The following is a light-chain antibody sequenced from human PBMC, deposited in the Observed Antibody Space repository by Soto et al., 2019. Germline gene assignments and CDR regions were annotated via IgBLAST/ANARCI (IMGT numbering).Light chain of an antibody. CDR3: ISYTGSSTSDG. Sequence: QSVLTQPASVSGSPGQTITISCGGTSSDVGSYDYVAWYQQFTGKTSKRMIYEVSNRPSAVSSRFSGSKSGNTASLTISGLQAEDEADYYCISYTGSSTSDGFGSGTKVTVL. CDR1: SSDVGSYDY. CDR2: EVS. V-gene: IGLV2-14*01. J-gene: IGLJ1*01.